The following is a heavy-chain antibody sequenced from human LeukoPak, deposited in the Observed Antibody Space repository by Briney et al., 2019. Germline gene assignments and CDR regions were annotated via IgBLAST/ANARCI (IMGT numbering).Heavy chain of an antibody. Sequence: SETLSLTCAVYGGSYSGYYWSWIRQPPGKGLEWIGEINHSGSTNYNPSLKSRVTISVDTSKNQFSLKLSSVTAADTAVYYCAGHLRWFDYWGQGTLVTVSS. J-gene: IGHJ4*02. CDR1: GGSYSGYY. CDR3: AGHLRWFDY. D-gene: IGHD4-23*01. V-gene: IGHV4-34*01. CDR2: INHSGST.